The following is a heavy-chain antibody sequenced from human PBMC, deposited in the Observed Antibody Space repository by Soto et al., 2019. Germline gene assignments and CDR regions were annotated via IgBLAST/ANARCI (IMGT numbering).Heavy chain of an antibody. V-gene: IGHV4-34*01. D-gene: IGHD1-26*01. CDR1: GGSFSGYY. CDR2: INHSGST. J-gene: IGHJ6*02. Sequence: SETLSLTCAVYGGSFSGYYWSWIRKPNGKGLEWIGEINHSGSTNYNPSLKSRVTISVDTSKNQFSLKLSSVTAADTAVYYCARGWSGSYLSAYYYYGMDVWGQGTTVTVSS. CDR3: ARGWSGSYLSAYYYYGMDV.